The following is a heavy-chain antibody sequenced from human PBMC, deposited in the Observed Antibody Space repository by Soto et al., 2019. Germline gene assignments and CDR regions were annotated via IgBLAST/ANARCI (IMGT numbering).Heavy chain of an antibody. Sequence: RLSCAASGFTFSSYEMNWVRQAPGKGLEWVSYISSSGSTIYYADSVKGRFTISRDNAKNSLYLQMNSLRAEDTAVYYCARARGYSYGYGMDVWGQGTTVTVSS. CDR3: ARARGYSYGYGMDV. D-gene: IGHD5-18*01. CDR2: ISSSGSTI. J-gene: IGHJ6*02. CDR1: GFTFSSYE. V-gene: IGHV3-48*03.